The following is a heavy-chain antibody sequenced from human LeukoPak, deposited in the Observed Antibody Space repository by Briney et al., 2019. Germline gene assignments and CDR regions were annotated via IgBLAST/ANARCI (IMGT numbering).Heavy chain of an antibody. J-gene: IGHJ5*02. Sequence: ASVKVSCKASGYTFTGCYMHWVRQAPGQGLEWMGWINPNSGGTNYAQKFQGRVTMTRDTSISTAYMELSRLRSDDTAVYYCAREIVDTAMVLSPWGQGTLVTVSS. CDR1: GYTFTGCY. CDR3: AREIVDTAMVLSP. CDR2: INPNSGGT. D-gene: IGHD5-18*01. V-gene: IGHV1-2*02.